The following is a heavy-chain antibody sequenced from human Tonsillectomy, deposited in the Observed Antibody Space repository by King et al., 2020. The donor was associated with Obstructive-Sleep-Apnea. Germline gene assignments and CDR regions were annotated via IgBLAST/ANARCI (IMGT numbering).Heavy chain of an antibody. CDR1: GYTFTGYY. D-gene: IGHD5-18*01. V-gene: IGHV1-2*02. J-gene: IGHJ4*02. CDR2: VNDKSGGT. Sequence: QLLQSGAEVKKPGASVKVSCKASGYTFTGYYIHWVRQAPGQGPEWMGWVNDKSGGTNYARKFQGRVTLTRDTSISTAYMELSRLRFDDTAKYYCASRPDTALLYFFDYWGQGTLVTVSA. CDR3: ASRPDTALLYFFDY.